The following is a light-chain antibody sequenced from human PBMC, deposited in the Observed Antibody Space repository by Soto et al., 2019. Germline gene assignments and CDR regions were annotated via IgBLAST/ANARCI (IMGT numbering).Light chain of an antibody. CDR2: AAS. CDR1: QSVNNNY. V-gene: IGKV3-20*01. CDR3: QQYGSSVMYT. Sequence: EIVLTQSPGTLSLSPGDRATLSCRASQSVNNNYLAWYQQKPGQAPRLLIYAASSRAPGLPDRFSGSGSGTDFTLTISRLEPEDFAVYYCQQYGSSVMYTFGQGTKLEIK. J-gene: IGKJ2*01.